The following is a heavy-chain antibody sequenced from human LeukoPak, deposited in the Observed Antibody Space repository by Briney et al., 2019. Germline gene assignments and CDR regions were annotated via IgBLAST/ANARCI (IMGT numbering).Heavy chain of an antibody. CDR1: GFSVSSNY. J-gene: IGHJ4*02. Sequence: GGSLRLSCAASGFSVSSNYMSWVRQAPGKGLEWVSVIYSGGSTYYADSVKGRFTISRDNAKNSLYLQMNSLRAEDTAAYYCARPAADCGGDCYWAFDYWGQGTLVTVSS. V-gene: IGHV3-53*01. CDR3: ARPAADCGGDCYWAFDY. CDR2: IYSGGST. D-gene: IGHD2-21*01.